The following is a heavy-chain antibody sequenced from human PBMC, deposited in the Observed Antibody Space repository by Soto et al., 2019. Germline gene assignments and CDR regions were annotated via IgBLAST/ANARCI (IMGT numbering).Heavy chain of an antibody. Sequence: EVQLLESGGALVQPGGSLRLSCAASGFTFSNYGMNWVRQAPGKGLEWVSAISGSGYTIYYADSVKGRFTISRDNSKNTLYLQMNSLRAEDTAVYYCANTVRTAMATGSDYWGQGTLVTVSS. CDR1: GFTFSNYG. V-gene: IGHV3-23*01. J-gene: IGHJ4*02. CDR2: ISGSGYTI. D-gene: IGHD5-18*01. CDR3: ANTVRTAMATGSDY.